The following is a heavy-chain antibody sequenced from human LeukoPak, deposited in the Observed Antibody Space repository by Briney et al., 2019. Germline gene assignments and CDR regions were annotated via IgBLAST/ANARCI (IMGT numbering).Heavy chain of an antibody. CDR1: EFSVGSNY. CDR2: IYSGGST. V-gene: IGHV3-66*01. J-gene: IGHJ5*02. D-gene: IGHD3-22*01. CDR3: AREKIGYYDGSGRGWFDP. Sequence: PGGSLRLSCAASEFSVGSNYMTWVRQAPGKGLEWVSLIYSGGSTYYADSVKGRFTISRDNSKNTLYLQMNSLRAEDTAVYYCAREKIGYYDGSGRGWFDPWGQGTLVTVSS.